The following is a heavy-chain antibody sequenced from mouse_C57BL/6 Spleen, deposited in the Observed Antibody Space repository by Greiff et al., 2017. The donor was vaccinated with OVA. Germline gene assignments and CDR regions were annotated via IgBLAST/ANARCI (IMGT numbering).Heavy chain of an antibody. D-gene: IGHD1-1*01. CDR1: GSSFTDYN. CDR2: INPNYGTT. V-gene: IGHV1-39*01. Sequence: VQLQQSGPELVKPGASVKISCTASGSSFTDYNLNWVKQSNGKSLEWIGVINPNYGTTSYNQKFKGKATLTVDQSSSTAYMQLNSLTSEDSAVYYCARDGSSSDWYFDVWGTGTTVTVSS. CDR3: ARDGSSSDWYFDV. J-gene: IGHJ1*03.